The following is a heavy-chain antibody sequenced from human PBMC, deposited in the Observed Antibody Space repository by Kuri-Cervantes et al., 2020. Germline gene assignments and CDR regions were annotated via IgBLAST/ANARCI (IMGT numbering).Heavy chain of an antibody. Sequence: GESLKISCAASGFTFSSYGMHWVRQAPGKGLEWVAVIWYDGSNKYYADSVKGRFTISRDNSKNTLYLQMNSLRAEDTAVYYCARWSYYGSGSYTGGIDYWGQGTLVTVSS. V-gene: IGHV3-33*01. J-gene: IGHJ4*02. CDR1: GFTFSSYG. D-gene: IGHD3-10*01. CDR2: IWYDGSNK. CDR3: ARWSYYGSGSYTGGIDY.